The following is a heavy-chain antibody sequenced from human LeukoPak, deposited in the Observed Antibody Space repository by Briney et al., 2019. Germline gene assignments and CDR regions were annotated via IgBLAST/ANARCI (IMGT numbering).Heavy chain of an antibody. Sequence: AGSLRLSCAADGFTFSNYWMQWVRQAPGKGLVWVSRVNSDGRITTYADSVKGRFTISRDNAKNTLYLQMNSLRAEDTAVYYCARKYYNGSGYAFDIWGQGTMVTVSS. D-gene: IGHD3-10*01. CDR2: VNSDGRIT. V-gene: IGHV3-74*03. CDR3: ARKYYNGSGYAFDI. J-gene: IGHJ3*02. CDR1: GFTFSNYW.